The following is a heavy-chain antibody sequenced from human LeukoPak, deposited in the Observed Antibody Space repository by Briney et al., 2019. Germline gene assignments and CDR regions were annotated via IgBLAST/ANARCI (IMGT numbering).Heavy chain of an antibody. V-gene: IGHV4-59*01. CDR2: IHYSGST. CDR3: ARESAMVRGVIGFEA. Sequence: SETLSLTCTVSVGSISSYYWSWIRQPPGKGLECIGYIHYSGSTNYNPSLKSRVTISVDTSKNQFSLKLSSVSAADTAVYYCARESAMVRGVIGFEAWGKGTLVTVSS. J-gene: IGHJ5*02. CDR1: VGSISSYY. D-gene: IGHD3-10*01.